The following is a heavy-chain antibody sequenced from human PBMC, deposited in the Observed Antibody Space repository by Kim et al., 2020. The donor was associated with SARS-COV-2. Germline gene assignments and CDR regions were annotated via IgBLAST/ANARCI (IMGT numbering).Heavy chain of an antibody. CDR3: AKELRMTTQTSGGDFFDY. D-gene: IGHD4-17*01. V-gene: IGHV3-23*01. J-gene: IGHJ4*02. CDR2: ISGGGGST. CDR1: GFTFSYYA. Sequence: GGSLRLSCVASGFTFSYYAMNWVRQAPGKGLEWVSGISGGGGSTYYADSMKGRFTISRDNSKNTVYLQMNSLRAEDTAVYYCAKELRMTTQTSGGDFFDYWGQGTLVTVSS.